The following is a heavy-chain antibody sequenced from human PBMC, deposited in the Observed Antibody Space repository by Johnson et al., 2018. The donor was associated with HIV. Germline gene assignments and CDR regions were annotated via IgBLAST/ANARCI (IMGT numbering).Heavy chain of an antibody. J-gene: IGHJ3*02. CDR1: GFTFSSHH. CDR2: ISGNGGST. Sequence: VQLVESGGGLVQPGESLRLSCGASGFTFSSHHMHWVRQAPGKGLEHVSAISGNGGSTYYANSVKGRFTISRDNFKNTLYLQMGSLTAEDMAVYYCARETVAGTMGGAFDIWGQGTMVTVSS. CDR3: ARETVAGTMGGAFDI. D-gene: IGHD1-1*01. V-gene: IGHV3-64*01.